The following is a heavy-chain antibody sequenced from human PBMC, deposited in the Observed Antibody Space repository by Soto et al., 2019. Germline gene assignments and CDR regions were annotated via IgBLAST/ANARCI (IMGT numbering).Heavy chain of an antibody. V-gene: IGHV3-30*18. J-gene: IGHJ6*02. CDR1: GFTFSSYG. D-gene: IGHD3-22*01. CDR3: AKEGVAYYYDSSGYSYYYYYGTDV. Sequence: PGGSLRLSCAASGFTFSSYGMHWVRQAPGKGLEWVAVISYDGSNKYYADSVKGRFTISRDNSKNTLYLQMNSLRAEDTAVYYCAKEGVAYYYDSSGYSYYYYYGTDVWGQGTTVTVSS. CDR2: ISYDGSNK.